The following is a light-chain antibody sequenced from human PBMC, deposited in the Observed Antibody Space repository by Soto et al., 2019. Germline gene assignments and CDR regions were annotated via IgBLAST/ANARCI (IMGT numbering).Light chain of an antibody. V-gene: IGLV2-14*01. CDR3: SSYTSSSILGV. CDR1: STDVGGYNY. Sequence: QSALTQPASVSGSPGQSITISCTGTSTDVGGYNYVSWYQHHPGKAPKLMIYEVSNRPSGVSNRFSGSKSGNTASLTISGLLAEDEADYYCSSYTSSSILGVFGGGTKL. CDR2: EVS. J-gene: IGLJ2*01.